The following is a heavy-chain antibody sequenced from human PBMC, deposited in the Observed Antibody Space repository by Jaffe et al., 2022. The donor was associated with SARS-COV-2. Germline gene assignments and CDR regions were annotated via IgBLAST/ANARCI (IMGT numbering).Heavy chain of an antibody. CDR2: IYYSGST. J-gene: IGHJ4*02. D-gene: IGHD3-16*01. V-gene: IGHV4-39*01. Sequence: QLQLQESGPGLVKPSETLSLTCTVSGGSISSSSYYWGWIRQPPGKGLEWIGSIYYSGSTYYNPSLKSRVTISVDTSKNQFSLKLSSVTAADTAVYYCARPGAPLYGGPFDYWGQGTLVTVSS. CDR3: ARPGAPLYGGPFDY. CDR1: GGSISSSSYY.